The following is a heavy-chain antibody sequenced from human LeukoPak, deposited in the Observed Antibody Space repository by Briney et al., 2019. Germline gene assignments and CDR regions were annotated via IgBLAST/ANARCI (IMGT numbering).Heavy chain of an antibody. Sequence: AGGSLRLSCAASGFTFSSYAMSWVRQAPGKGLEWVSAISGSGGSTYYADSVKGRFTISRDNSKNTLYLQMNSLRAEDTAVYYCARQVDLVGAGFDYWGQGTLVTVSS. D-gene: IGHD5-12*01. CDR1: GFTFSSYA. CDR2: ISGSGGST. CDR3: ARQVDLVGAGFDY. J-gene: IGHJ4*02. V-gene: IGHV3-23*01.